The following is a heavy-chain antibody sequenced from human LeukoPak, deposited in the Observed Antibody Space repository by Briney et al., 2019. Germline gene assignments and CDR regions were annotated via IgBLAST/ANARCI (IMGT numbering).Heavy chain of an antibody. D-gene: IGHD5-12*01. V-gene: IGHV4-34*01. Sequence: PSETLSLTCAVYGGSFSGYYWSWIRQPPGKGLEWIGEINHSGSTNYNPSLKSRVTISVDTSKNQFSLKLSSVTAADTAVYYCARTSGYPPGEVYFDYWGQGTLDTVSS. CDR2: INHSGST. J-gene: IGHJ4*02. CDR3: ARTSGYPPGEVYFDY. CDR1: GGSFSGYY.